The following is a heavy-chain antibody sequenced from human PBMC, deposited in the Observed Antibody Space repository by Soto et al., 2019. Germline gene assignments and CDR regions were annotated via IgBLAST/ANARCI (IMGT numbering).Heavy chain of an antibody. Sequence: PSETLSLTCPVSGGSVSSSSYYWGWIRQPPGKGLEWIGSIYYSGSTYYNPSLKSRVTISVDTSKNQFSLKLSSVTAADTAVYFCAGGRYCYRSGSFTSKLDYWGEGTLVAGSS. J-gene: IGHJ4*02. CDR3: AGGRYCYRSGSFTSKLDY. D-gene: IGHD3-10*01. V-gene: IGHV4-39*01. CDR1: GGSVSSSSYY. CDR2: IYYSGST.